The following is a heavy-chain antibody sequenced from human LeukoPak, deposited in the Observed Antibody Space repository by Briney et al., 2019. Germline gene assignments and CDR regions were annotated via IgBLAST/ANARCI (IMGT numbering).Heavy chain of an antibody. CDR3: AYQSTVTSSFDY. CDR2: INPSGGST. Sequence: ASVKVSCKASAYTFTSCYMHWVRQAPGQGLEWMGIINPSGGSTSYAQKFQGRVTMTRDTSTSTVYMELSSLRSEDTAVYYCAYQSTVTSSFDYRGQGTLVTVSS. D-gene: IGHD4-17*01. CDR1: AYTFTSCY. V-gene: IGHV1-46*01. J-gene: IGHJ4*02.